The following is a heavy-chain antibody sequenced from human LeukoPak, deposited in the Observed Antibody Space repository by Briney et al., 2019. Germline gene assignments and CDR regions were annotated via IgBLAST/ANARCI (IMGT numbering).Heavy chain of an antibody. CDR1: GFAFSSYP. Sequence: GGSLRLSCAASGFAFSSYPMHWVRQAPGNGLEWVAVISNDGSHKYYADSVKGRFIISRDNSKNTLSLQMNTLRPDDTAVFYCARDPNRLAYYGGDYFGHWGQGTLVTVSS. CDR3: ARDPNRLAYYGGDYFGH. D-gene: IGHD4-23*01. J-gene: IGHJ4*02. CDR2: ISNDGSHK. V-gene: IGHV3-30*03.